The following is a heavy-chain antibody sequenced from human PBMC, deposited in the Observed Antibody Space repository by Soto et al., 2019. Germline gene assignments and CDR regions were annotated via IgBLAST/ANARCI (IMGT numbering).Heavy chain of an antibody. D-gene: IGHD6-6*01. Sequence: ASVKVSCKASGYTFTSNTIHWLRQAPGQRPEWVGWISAGSGITKYSQKSQGRVSITRDTSAGTAYMELSGLASEDTAVYYCARDVSSALDYWGQGTLVTVSS. CDR1: GYTFTSNT. CDR2: ISAGSGIT. CDR3: ARDVSSALDY. J-gene: IGHJ4*01. V-gene: IGHV1-3*01.